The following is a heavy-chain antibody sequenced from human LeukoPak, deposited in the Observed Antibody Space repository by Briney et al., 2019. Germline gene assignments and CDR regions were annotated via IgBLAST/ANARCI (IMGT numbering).Heavy chain of an antibody. V-gene: IGHV4-31*03. CDR3: ARDLTSNCADGCYLQNDAFDF. Sequence: SETLSLTCTVSGGSISSGGYYWSWIRQHPGKGLEWIGYIYYSGSTYYNPSLKSRVTISVDTSKNQFSLKLSSVTAADTAVYYCARDLTSNCADGCYLQNDAFDFWGQGTMVTISS. CDR1: GGSISSGGYY. J-gene: IGHJ3*01. D-gene: IGHD2-21*02. CDR2: IYYSGST.